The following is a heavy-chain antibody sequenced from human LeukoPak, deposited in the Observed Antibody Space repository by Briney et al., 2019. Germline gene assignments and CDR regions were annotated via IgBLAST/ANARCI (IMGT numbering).Heavy chain of an antibody. V-gene: IGHV3-64*01. CDR3: ARDGGGDAIYFDY. CDR2: ISSNGGST. CDR1: GFTFSSYA. J-gene: IGHJ4*02. Sequence: PGGSLRLSCAASGFTFSSYAMHWVRQAPGKGLEYVSAISSNGGSTYYANSVKGRFTISRDNSKNTLYLQMGSLRAEDMAVYYCARDGGGDAIYFDYWGQGTLVTVSS. D-gene: IGHD2-21*02.